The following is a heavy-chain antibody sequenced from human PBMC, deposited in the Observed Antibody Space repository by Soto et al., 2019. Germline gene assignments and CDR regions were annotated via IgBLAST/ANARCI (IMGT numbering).Heavy chain of an antibody. CDR2: ISYDGSNK. Sequence: GGSLRLSCAASGFTFSSYAMHWVRQAPGKGLEWVAVISYDGSNKYYADSVKGRFTISRDNSKNTLYLQMNSLRAEDTAVYYCARDYGSANYYYYYGMDVWGQGTTVTVSS. V-gene: IGHV3-30-3*01. J-gene: IGHJ6*02. CDR1: GFTFSSYA. D-gene: IGHD3-10*01. CDR3: ARDYGSANYYYYYGMDV.